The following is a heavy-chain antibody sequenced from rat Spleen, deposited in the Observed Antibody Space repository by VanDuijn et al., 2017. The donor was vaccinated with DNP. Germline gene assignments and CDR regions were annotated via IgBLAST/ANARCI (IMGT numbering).Heavy chain of an antibody. CDR1: GLSLTSYG. J-gene: IGHJ3*01. CDR2: IWGDGNT. V-gene: IGHV2-77*01. D-gene: IGHD1-2*01. CDR3: TLYYSSSLGWFAY. Sequence: QVQMKETGPGLVQTTQTLSVTCTVSGLSLTSYGVNWVRQAPGKGLEWMGIIWGDGNTNYNSALKSRLSIGRNTSKGQVFLTMNSLQTEDTAIYFCTLYYSSSLGWFAYWGQGTLVTVSS.